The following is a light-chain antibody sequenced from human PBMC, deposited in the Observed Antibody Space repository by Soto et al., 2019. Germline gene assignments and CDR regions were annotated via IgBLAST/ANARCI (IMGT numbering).Light chain of an antibody. V-gene: IGLV2-14*01. J-gene: IGLJ1*01. CDR3: SSFTSTSTRL. CDR2: EVT. Sequence: QSVLTQPASVSGSPGQWITISCTGTSSDIGSYDYVSWYQQHPGNAPNLIIYEVTDRPSGVSNRFSGSKSGNTASLTISGLQAEDEADYYCSSFTSTSTRLFGSGTKV. CDR1: SSDIGSYDY.